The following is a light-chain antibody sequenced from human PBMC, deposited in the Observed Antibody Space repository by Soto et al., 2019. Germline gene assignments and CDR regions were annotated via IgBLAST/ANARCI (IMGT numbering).Light chain of an antibody. CDR1: SGDIANNY. V-gene: IGLV6-57*04. CDR3: QTWGTGFQF. J-gene: IGLJ2*01. Sequence: NFMLTQPHSVSESPGKTVSISCTRSSGDIANNYVQWFQQRPGSAPTTVIYKDDQRPSGVPDRFSGSIDSSSNSASLTISGLKTEDEADYYCQTWGTGFQFFGGGTKVTVL. CDR2: KDD.